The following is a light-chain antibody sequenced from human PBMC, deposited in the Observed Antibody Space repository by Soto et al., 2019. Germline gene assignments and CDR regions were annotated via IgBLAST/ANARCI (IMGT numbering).Light chain of an antibody. CDR3: QQYHNWPIT. J-gene: IGKJ5*01. CDR1: QSVSSN. V-gene: IGKV3-15*01. CDR2: DAS. Sequence: EIVMTQSPATLSLSPGESATLSCRASQSVSSNLAWHQQKPGQAPRILMYDASTRATGISARVRGSGSGTEFTLTISSLKSEDFEVYYCQQYHNWPITFGQGTRLEIK.